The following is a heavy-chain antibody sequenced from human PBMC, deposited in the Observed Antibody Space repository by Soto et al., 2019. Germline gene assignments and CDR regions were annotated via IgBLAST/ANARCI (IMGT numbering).Heavy chain of an antibody. CDR3: ARAPPSYCSGGSCYAADY. V-gene: IGHV3-21*01. Sequence: EVQLVESGGGLVKPGGSLRLSCAASGFTFSSYSMNWVRQAPGKGLEWVSSISSSSSYIYYADSVKGRFTISRDNAKNSLYLQMSSLRAEDTAVYYCARAPPSYCSGGSCYAADYWGQGTLVTVSS. CDR1: GFTFSSYS. D-gene: IGHD2-15*01. J-gene: IGHJ4*02. CDR2: ISSSSSYI.